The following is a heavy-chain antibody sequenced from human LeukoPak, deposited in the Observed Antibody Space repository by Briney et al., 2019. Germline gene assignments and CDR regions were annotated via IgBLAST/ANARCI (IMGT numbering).Heavy chain of an antibody. D-gene: IGHD6-13*01. CDR3: AKDVVDSSSWYSSWFDP. CDR2: ISGSGGST. J-gene: IGHJ5*02. Sequence: GGSLRLSCAASGFNFSSYAMSWVRQAPGKGLEWVSAISGSGGSTYYADSVKGRFTISRDNSKNTLYLQMNSLRAEDTAVYYCAKDVVDSSSWYSSWFDPWGQGTLVTVSS. V-gene: IGHV3-23*01. CDR1: GFNFSSYA.